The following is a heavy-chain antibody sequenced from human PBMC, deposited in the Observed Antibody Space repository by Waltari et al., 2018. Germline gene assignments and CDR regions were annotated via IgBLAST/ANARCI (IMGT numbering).Heavy chain of an antibody. CDR3: ARGAPYGDYLPCDY. J-gene: IGHJ4*02. CDR1: GYTFTRYG. Sequence: QVQLVQSGAEVEKPGASVKVSCKAIGYTFTRYGISWVRQAPGQGLEWMGWVSPHNGDTDYAQKFQGRVTMATDTFMNTAYMELRSLRPDDTAVYYCARGAPYGDYLPCDYWCQGTLVTVSS. D-gene: IGHD4-17*01. CDR2: VSPHNGDT. V-gene: IGHV1-18*04.